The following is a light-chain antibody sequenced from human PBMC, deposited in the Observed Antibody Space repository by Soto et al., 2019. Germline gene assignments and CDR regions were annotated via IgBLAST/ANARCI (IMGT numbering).Light chain of an antibody. CDR2: DVN. J-gene: IGLJ1*01. V-gene: IGLV2-14*01. Sequence: QLVLTQPASVSGSLGQSITISCTGTSSDVGGYNFVSWYQQHPGKAPKLMIYDVNNRPSGVSNRFSGSKSANTASLTISGLQADDEADYYCSSYTSRNTLYVFGTGTKLTVL. CDR3: SSYTSRNTLYV. CDR1: SSDVGGYNF.